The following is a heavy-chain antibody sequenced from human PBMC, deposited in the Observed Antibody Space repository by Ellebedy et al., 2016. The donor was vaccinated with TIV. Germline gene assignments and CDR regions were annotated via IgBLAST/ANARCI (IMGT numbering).Heavy chain of an antibody. CDR1: GFTFSSYA. V-gene: IGHV3-23*01. CDR2: VSSSGYNT. Sequence: GESLKISCAASGFTFSSYAMIWVRQAPGKGLEWVSIVSSSGYNTFYADSVKGRFTISRDNSKNTLYLQMNSLRAEDTAVYFCARGLYSYGFAEYLQHWGQGTLVTVSS. J-gene: IGHJ1*01. CDR3: ARGLYSYGFAEYLQH. D-gene: IGHD5-18*01.